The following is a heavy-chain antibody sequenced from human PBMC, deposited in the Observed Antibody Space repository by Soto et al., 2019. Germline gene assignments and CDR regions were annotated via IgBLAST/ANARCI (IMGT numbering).Heavy chain of an antibody. D-gene: IGHD5-18*01. CDR2: ISAYNGNT. V-gene: IGHV1-18*01. CDR1: GYTFTSYG. Sequence: QVQLVQSGAEVKKPGASVKVSCKASGYTFTSYGISWVRQAPGQGLEWMGWISAYNGNTNYAQTLQGIVTMTTDTTTSTAYIELRSLRSDNTAVYYCARVKYIPPYYYFYGMDVWGQGTTVTVSS. J-gene: IGHJ6*02. CDR3: ARVKYIPPYYYFYGMDV.